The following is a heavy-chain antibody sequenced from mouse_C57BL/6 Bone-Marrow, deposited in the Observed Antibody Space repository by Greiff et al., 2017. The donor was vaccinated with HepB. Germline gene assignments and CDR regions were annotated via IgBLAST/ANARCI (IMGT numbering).Heavy chain of an antibody. CDR2: IDPSDSYT. Sequence: VQLQQPGAELVRPGTSVKLSCKASGYTFTSYWMHWVKQRPGQGLEWIGVIDPSDSYTNYNQKFKGKATLTVDTSSSTAYMQLSSLTSEDSAVYYCARVGYHWYFDVWGTGTTVTVSS. CDR3: ARVGYHWYFDV. J-gene: IGHJ1*03. V-gene: IGHV1-59*01. D-gene: IGHD2-2*01. CDR1: GYTFTSYW.